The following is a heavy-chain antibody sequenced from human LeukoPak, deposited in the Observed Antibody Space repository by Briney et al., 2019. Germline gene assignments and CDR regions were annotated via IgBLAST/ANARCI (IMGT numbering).Heavy chain of an antibody. CDR2: IYYSGST. V-gene: IGHV4-31*03. D-gene: IGHD3-3*01. Sequence: SETLSLTCTVSGVSISSGGYYWSWIRQHPGKGLEWIGYIYYSGSTYYNPSLKSRVTISVDTSKNQFSLKLSSVTAADTAVYYCARKLRWSGYYLFDYWGQGTLVTVSS. CDR1: GVSISSGGYY. CDR3: ARKLRWSGYYLFDY. J-gene: IGHJ4*02.